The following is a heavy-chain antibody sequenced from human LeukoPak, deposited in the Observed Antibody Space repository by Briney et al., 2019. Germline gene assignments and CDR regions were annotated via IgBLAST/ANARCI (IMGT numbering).Heavy chain of an antibody. V-gene: IGHV1-69*04. CDR1: GGTFSSYA. Sequence: WASVKVSCKASGGTFSSYAISWVRQAPGQGLEWMGRIIPILGIANYAQKFQERVTITRDMSTSTAYMELSSLRSEDTAVYYCAASYYYGSGSLYMDVWGKGTTVTVSS. D-gene: IGHD3-10*01. J-gene: IGHJ6*03. CDR3: AASYYYGSGSLYMDV. CDR2: IIPILGIA.